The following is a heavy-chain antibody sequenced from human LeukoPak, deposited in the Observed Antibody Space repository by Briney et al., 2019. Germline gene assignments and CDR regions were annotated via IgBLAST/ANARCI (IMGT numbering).Heavy chain of an antibody. CDR1: GFTFDDYA. D-gene: IGHD4-17*01. V-gene: IGHV3-9*01. J-gene: IGHJ3*02. Sequence: GGSLRLSCAAAGFTFDDYAMHWVRQAPGKGLEWVSGISWNSGSIGYADSVKGRFTISRDNAKNSLYLQMNSLRAEDTALYYCAKEISAVYGDYWAFDIWGQGTMVTVSS. CDR3: AKEISAVYGDYWAFDI. CDR2: ISWNSGSI.